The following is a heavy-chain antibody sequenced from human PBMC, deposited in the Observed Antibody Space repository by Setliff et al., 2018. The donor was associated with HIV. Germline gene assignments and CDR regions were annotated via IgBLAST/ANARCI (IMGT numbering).Heavy chain of an antibody. J-gene: IGHJ4*02. CDR3: ASRDTSRYFDDY. CDR1: GGSISSYY. CDR2: IYYSGGT. D-gene: IGHD3-22*01. Sequence: PSETLSLTCNVSGGSISSYYWNWIRQPPGKGLEWIGYIYYSGGTNYNPPLKSRVTISADKSKNQCSLKLTSVTAADTAVYYCASRDTSRYFDDYWGQGTLVTVSS. V-gene: IGHV4-59*01.